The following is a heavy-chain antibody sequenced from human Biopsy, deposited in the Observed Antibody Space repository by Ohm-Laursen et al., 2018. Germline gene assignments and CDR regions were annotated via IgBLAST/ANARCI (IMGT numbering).Heavy chain of an antibody. V-gene: IGHV1-2*02. CDR3: ARDRMVTIITLVRADTFDI. Sequence: GSSVKVSCKASGSTFTDYSLHWVRQAPGQGLEWMGWVNPNSGATNYAQKFQGRVTMTSDTSISTAYIELRRLISDDTAVYFCARDRMVTIITLVRADTFDIWGQGTLVSVSS. D-gene: IGHD3-10*01. J-gene: IGHJ3*02. CDR1: GSTFTDYS. CDR2: VNPNSGAT.